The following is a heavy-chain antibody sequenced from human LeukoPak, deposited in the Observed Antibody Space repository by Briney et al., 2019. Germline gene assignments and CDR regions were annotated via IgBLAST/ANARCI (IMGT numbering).Heavy chain of an antibody. CDR3: AKDYGDYYYYGMDV. Sequence: GGSLRLSCAASGFTFSSYAMSWVRQAPGKGLEWVSAISGSGGSTYYADSVKGRFTISRDNSKNTLYLQMNSLRAEDTAVYYCAKDYGDYYYYGMDVWGQGTTVTVSS. CDR2: ISGSGGST. CDR1: GFTFSSYA. V-gene: IGHV3-23*01. J-gene: IGHJ6*02. D-gene: IGHD4-17*01.